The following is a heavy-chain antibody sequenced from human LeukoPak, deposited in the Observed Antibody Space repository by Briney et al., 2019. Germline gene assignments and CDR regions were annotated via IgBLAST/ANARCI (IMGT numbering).Heavy chain of an antibody. CDR1: GGSISSGGYY. V-gene: IGHV3-11*04. Sequence: LSLTCTVSGGSISSGGYYWSWIRQAPGKGLEWVSYISSSGSTIYYADSVKGGFTISRDNAKNSLYLQMNSLRAEDTAVYYCARDEYDILTGYPYFDYWGQGTLVTVSS. CDR3: ARDEYDILTGYPYFDY. J-gene: IGHJ4*02. CDR2: ISSSGSTI. D-gene: IGHD3-9*01.